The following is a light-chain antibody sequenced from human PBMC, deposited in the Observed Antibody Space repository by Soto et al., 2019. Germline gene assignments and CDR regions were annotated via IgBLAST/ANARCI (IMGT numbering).Light chain of an antibody. CDR3: QRYGGSPLT. CDR2: HAS. CDR1: QSVSSNY. V-gene: IGKV3-20*01. J-gene: IGKJ3*01. Sequence: EIVLTQSPGTLSLSPGERATLSCRASQSVSSNYLAWYQQKPGQAPRPLIYHASRRVTGIPDRFSGSGSGTDFTLTISRLEPEDFAVYCCQRYGGSPLTFGPGTKVDIK.